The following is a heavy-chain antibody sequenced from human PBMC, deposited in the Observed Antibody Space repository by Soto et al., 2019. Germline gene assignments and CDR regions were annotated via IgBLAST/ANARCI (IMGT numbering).Heavy chain of an antibody. J-gene: IGHJ5*02. CDR2: IYYSGSI. CDR1: GGSISSYY. CDR3: ARHLYGSGERFDP. V-gene: IGHV4-59*08. D-gene: IGHD3-10*01. Sequence: SETLSLTCTVSGGSISSYYWSWIRQPPGKGLEWIGYIYYSGSINYNPSLKSRVTISVDTSKNQFSLKLSSVTAADTAVYYCARHLYGSGERFDPWGQGTLVTVSS.